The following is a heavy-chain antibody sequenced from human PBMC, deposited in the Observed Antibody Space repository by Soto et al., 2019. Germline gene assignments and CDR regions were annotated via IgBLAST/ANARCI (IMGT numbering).Heavy chain of an antibody. CDR3: ARSSRILTGSVRYFDY. CDR2: IYPDDSDT. Sequence: PGGSLKISCKASGYSFANYWIGWVRQMPGKGLEYMGIIYPDDSDTRYSPSFQGQVTISADKSISTAYLQWSSLKASDTAIFYCARSSRILTGSVRYFDYWGQGTLVTVSS. CDR1: GYSFANYW. D-gene: IGHD3-9*01. J-gene: IGHJ4*02. V-gene: IGHV5-51*01.